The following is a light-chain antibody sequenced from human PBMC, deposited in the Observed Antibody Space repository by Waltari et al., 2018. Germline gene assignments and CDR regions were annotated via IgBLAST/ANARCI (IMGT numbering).Light chain of an antibody. CDR2: SAS. CDR3: QQRSSWPRT. Sequence: SDRASQSINNDLAWYQQKPGQAPRLLIYSASNRATGIPARFSGSGSGTDFFLTISSLDPEDFAVYYCQQRSSWPRTFGQGTRVEIK. CDR1: QSINND. J-gene: IGKJ1*01. V-gene: IGKV3-11*01.